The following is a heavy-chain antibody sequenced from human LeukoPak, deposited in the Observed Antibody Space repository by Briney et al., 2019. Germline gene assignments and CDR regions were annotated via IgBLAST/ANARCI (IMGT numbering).Heavy chain of an antibody. D-gene: IGHD3-22*01. V-gene: IGHV4-39*01. J-gene: IGHJ3*02. CDR3: ARESSGYFDAFDI. CDR2: IYYSGSP. Sequence: SETLSLTCAVSGGSISSSSYYWGWIRQPPGKGLEWIGTIYYSGSPYYNPSLKSRVTISVDMSKNQFSLKLSSVTATDSAVYYCARESSGYFDAFDIWGQGTMVTVSS. CDR1: GGSISSSSYY.